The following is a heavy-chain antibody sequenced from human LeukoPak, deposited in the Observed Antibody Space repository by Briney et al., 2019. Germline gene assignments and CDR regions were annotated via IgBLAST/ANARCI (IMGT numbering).Heavy chain of an antibody. CDR1: GGSFNDYY. V-gene: IGHV4-34*01. Sequence: SETLSLTCALYGGSFNDYYWSWIRQPLGKGLEWIGEINHSGITNSNPSLKSRATISVDTSKNQFSLNLRSVTAADTAVYYCGSLPQVRGLNVFAHWGQGSLVTVS. D-gene: IGHD3-10*01. CDR3: GSLPQVRGLNVFAH. J-gene: IGHJ4*02. CDR2: INHSGIT.